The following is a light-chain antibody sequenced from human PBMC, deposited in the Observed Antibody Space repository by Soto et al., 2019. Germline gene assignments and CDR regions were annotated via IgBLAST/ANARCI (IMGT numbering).Light chain of an antibody. Sequence: DIQMTQSPSSLSASVGDRVTITCRASQSISTNLSGYQKKQGKAPKLLIYGAASLQSGVPSRFSGSGSGTDFSLAISRLQPEDFAIDFCQQSYITLYSFGQGTNLEIK. J-gene: IGKJ2*03. CDR1: QSISTN. CDR3: QQSYITLYS. CDR2: GAA. V-gene: IGKV1-39*01.